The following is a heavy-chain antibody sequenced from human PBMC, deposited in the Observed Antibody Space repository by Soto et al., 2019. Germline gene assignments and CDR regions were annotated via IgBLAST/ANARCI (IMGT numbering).Heavy chain of an antibody. V-gene: IGHV1-69*06. CDR2: IIPIFGTA. J-gene: IGHJ4*02. Sequence: SVKVSCKASGGTFSSYAISWVRQAPGQGLEWMGGIIPIFGTANYAQKFQGRVTITADKSTSTAYMELSSLRSEDTAVYYCARAPPYYDSSGYLDYWGQGTLVTVSS. CDR3: ARAPPYYDSSGYLDY. D-gene: IGHD3-22*01. CDR1: GGTFSSYA.